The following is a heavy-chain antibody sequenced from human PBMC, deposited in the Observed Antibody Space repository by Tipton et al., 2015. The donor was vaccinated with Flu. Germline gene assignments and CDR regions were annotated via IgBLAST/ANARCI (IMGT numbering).Heavy chain of an antibody. V-gene: IGHV4-38-2*02. CDR1: GDSMRRDYF. CDR2: IHYSGSP. D-gene: IGHD4-11*01. J-gene: IGHJ5*02. CDR3: AGRYYSNYVSYPKNWFDP. Sequence: TLSLTCTVSGDSMRRDYFWGWIRQAPGKGLEWIGNIHYSGSPHYNPSLKSRVTISVDTSKNQFSLRVSSVTAADTAVYYCAGRYYSNYVSYPKNWFDPWGQGTLVTVSS.